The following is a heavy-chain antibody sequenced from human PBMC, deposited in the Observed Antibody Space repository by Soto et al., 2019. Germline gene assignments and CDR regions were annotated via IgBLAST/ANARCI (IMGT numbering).Heavy chain of an antibody. CDR3: ARDGYTVTPNYYYGMDV. D-gene: IGHD4-4*01. CDR1: GGSISGYY. CDR2: FYYSGST. J-gene: IGHJ6*02. V-gene: IGHV4-59*01. Sequence: SETLSLTCTVSGGSISGYYWSWIRQPPGKGLEWIGYFYYSGSTDSNPSLKSRVTISVDTSKNQFSLKLSSVTAADTAVYYCARDGYTVTPNYYYGMDVWGQGTTVTVSS.